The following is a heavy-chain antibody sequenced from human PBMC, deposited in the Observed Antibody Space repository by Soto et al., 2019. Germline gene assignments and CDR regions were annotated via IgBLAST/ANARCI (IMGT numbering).Heavy chain of an antibody. V-gene: IGHV3-20*04. CDR2: INWNGGST. Sequence: GGSLRXSXAASGFTFSSYAMSWVRQAPGKGLEWVSGINWNGGSTGYADSVKGRFTISRDNAKNSLYLQMNSLRAEDTALYYCARVPPGGYSGYDSAFDIWGQGTMVTVSS. D-gene: IGHD5-12*01. CDR3: ARVPPGGYSGYDSAFDI. J-gene: IGHJ3*02. CDR1: GFTFSSYA.